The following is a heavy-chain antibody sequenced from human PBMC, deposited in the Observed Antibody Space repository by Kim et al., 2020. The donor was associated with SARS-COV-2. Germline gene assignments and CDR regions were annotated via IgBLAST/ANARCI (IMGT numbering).Heavy chain of an antibody. CDR3: AGRLINCTNNTCDAYDH. J-gene: IGHJ4*02. V-gene: IGHV4-59*11. CDR1: GGSLRSHY. D-gene: IGHD2-8*01. Sequence: SETLSLTCTVSGGSLRSHYWSWIRLPPGKGLEWIGHIYYTGNTNYNPSLRSRVFISVDTSKNQFSLDMSSVTAADTAMYYCAGRLINCTNNTCDAYDHWGQGTLVTVSS. CDR2: IYYTGNT.